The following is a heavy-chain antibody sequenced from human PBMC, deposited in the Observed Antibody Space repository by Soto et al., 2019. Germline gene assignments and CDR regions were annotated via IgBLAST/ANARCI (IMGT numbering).Heavy chain of an antibody. Sequence: SETLSLTCTVFGASVSSGTYYWSWIRQAPGKGLEWVRHIYYTGSTNYNPSLNNLVTISVDTSKNHFSLQLTSVTAADTAVYYCARGAGFSYASTWFDIWGQGTLVTVSS. CDR2: IYYTGST. V-gene: IGHV4-61*03. CDR3: ARGAGFSYASTWFDI. J-gene: IGHJ5*02. D-gene: IGHD5-18*01. CDR1: GASVSSGTYY.